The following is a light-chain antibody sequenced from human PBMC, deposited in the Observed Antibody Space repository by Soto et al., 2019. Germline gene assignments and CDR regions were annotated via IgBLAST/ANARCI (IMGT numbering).Light chain of an antibody. J-gene: IGKJ1*01. Sequence: EIVLTQSPGTLSLSPGQRATLSCRASESISRDYLAWYQQRLGQAPRLLIYGASSGATGIPDRFSGSGSGTDFTLTISRLEPEDFAIYYCQQYHYWWTFGQGTKVDIK. CDR1: ESISRDY. V-gene: IGKV3-20*01. CDR2: GAS. CDR3: QQYHYWWT.